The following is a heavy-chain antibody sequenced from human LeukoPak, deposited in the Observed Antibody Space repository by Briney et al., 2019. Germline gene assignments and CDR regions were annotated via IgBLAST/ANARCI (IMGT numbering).Heavy chain of an antibody. CDR1: GFTFSSYN. CDR2: ISSSSSYI. V-gene: IGHV3-21*01. CDR3: AREVVAATCFDY. J-gene: IGHJ4*02. D-gene: IGHD2-15*01. Sequence: GGSLRLSCAASGFTFSSYNMNWVRQAPGKGLEWVSSISSSSSYIYYADSVKGRFTISRDDAKNSLYLQMNSLRAEDTAVYYCAREVVAATCFDYWGQGTLVTVSS.